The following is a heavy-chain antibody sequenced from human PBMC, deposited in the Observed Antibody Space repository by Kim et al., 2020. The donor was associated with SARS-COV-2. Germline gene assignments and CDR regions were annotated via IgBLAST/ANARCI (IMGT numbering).Heavy chain of an antibody. V-gene: IGHV4-34*01. D-gene: IGHD1-26*01. CDR1: GGSFSGYY. J-gene: IGHJ6*03. Sequence: SETLSLTCAVYGGSFSGYYWSWIRQPPGKGLEWIGEINHSGSTNYNPSLKSRVTISVDTSKNQFSLKLSSVTAADTAVYYCARRGPDSKGDYYYYMDVWGKGTTVTVSS. CDR3: ARRGPDSKGDYYYYMDV. CDR2: INHSGST.